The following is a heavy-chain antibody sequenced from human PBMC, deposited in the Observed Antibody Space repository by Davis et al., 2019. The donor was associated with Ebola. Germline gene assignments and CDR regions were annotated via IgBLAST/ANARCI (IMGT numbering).Heavy chain of an antibody. Sequence: LSLTCAASGFTFSSYSMNWVRQAPGKGLEWVSSISSSSSYIYYADSVKGRFTISRDNAKNSLYLQMNSLSAEDTAVYFCARILYSSYYFDSWGQGTLVTVSS. J-gene: IGHJ4*02. CDR2: ISSSSSYI. CDR1: GFTFSSYS. V-gene: IGHV3-21*01. CDR3: ARILYSSYYFDS. D-gene: IGHD6-6*01.